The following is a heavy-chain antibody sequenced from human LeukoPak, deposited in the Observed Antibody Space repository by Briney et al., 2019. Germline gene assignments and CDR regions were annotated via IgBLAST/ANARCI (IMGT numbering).Heavy chain of an antibody. CDR1: GYTFTNYG. D-gene: IGHD1-26*01. J-gene: IGHJ6*02. CDR2: INPSGGST. CDR3: AREWVSGYYYGMDV. V-gene: IGHV1-46*01. Sequence: ASVKVSCKASGYTFTNYGIAWVRQAPGQGLEWMGIINPSGGSTSSAQKFQGRVTMTRDTSTSTVYMELSSLRSEDTAVYYCAREWVSGYYYGMDVWGQGTTVTVSS.